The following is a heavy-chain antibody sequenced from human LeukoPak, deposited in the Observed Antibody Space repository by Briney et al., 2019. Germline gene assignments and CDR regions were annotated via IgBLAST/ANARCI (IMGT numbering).Heavy chain of an antibody. CDR2: ISAYNGNT. J-gene: IGHJ4*02. Sequence: GASVKVSCKASGYTFTSYGISWVRQAPGQGLEWMGWISAYNGNTNYAQKLQGRVIMTTDTSTSTAYMELRSLRSDDTAVYYCARGPLWFGEFYYFDYWGQGTLVTVSS. CDR1: GYTFTSYG. V-gene: IGHV1-18*01. D-gene: IGHD3-10*01. CDR3: ARGPLWFGEFYYFDY.